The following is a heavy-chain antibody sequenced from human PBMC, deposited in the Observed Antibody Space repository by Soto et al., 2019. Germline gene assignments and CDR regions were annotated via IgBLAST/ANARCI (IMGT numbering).Heavy chain of an antibody. CDR2: ITTSSAYI. Sequence: EVQLVESGGGLVKPGGSLRLSCAASGFTFNTYDMNWVRQAPGKGLEWVSSITTSSAYIYYADSLRGRITISRDNAKNSLFLHMNSLRPEDTAVYYCVRSGTASLLRHNWFETWGQGTLVTVSS. V-gene: IGHV3-21*01. CDR1: GFTFNTYD. D-gene: IGHD2-21*01. J-gene: IGHJ5*02. CDR3: VRSGTASLLRHNWFET.